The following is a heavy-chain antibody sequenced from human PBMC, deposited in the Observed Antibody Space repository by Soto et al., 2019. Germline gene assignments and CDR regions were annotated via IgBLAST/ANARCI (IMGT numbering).Heavy chain of an antibody. D-gene: IGHD3-3*02. CDR1: GFPFSFYG. CDR3: ARYDAFANAEGFDM. J-gene: IGHJ3*02. CDR2: IVSDGSAI. V-gene: IGHV3-33*01. Sequence: PGGSLRLSCAVSGFPFSFYGFHWVRQSPGKGLEWLGVIVSDGSAIYHADSLEGRFFISRDNSKDILYLQMNSLRVEDTAVYYCARYDAFANAEGFDMSVHGTMVTGS.